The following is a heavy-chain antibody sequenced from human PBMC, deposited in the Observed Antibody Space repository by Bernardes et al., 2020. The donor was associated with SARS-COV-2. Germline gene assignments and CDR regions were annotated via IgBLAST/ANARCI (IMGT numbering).Heavy chain of an antibody. CDR1: GLIVSSNY. V-gene: IGHV3-66*02. Sequence: GGSLRLSCAASGLIVSSNYMSWVRQAPGKGLEWVSVIYRGGSTYHADSVKGRFTISRDNSKNTLYLHMKSLRVEDTAVYYCARDYAIFMIYSNRGMDVWGQGTTVTVSS. J-gene: IGHJ6*02. CDR3: ARDYAIFMIYSNRGMDV. D-gene: IGHD3-9*01. CDR2: IYRGGST.